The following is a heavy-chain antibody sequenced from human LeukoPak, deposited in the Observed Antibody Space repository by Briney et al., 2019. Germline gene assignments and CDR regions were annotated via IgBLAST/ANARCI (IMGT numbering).Heavy chain of an antibody. J-gene: IGHJ4*02. CDR1: GFTVSSNY. Sequence: PGGSLRLSCAASGFTVSSNYMSWVRQAPGKGLEWVSAISADGGTTYYADSVKGRFTISRDNSKNTLYLHMNSLRAEDTAVYYCSNWQSGSRVFFDYWGQGTLVTVSS. CDR3: SNWQSGSRVFFDY. D-gene: IGHD1-26*01. V-gene: IGHV3-23*01. CDR2: ISADGGTT.